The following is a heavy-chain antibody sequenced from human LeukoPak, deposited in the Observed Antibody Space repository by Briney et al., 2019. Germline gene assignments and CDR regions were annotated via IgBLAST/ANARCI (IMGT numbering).Heavy chain of an antibody. V-gene: IGHV3-23*01. D-gene: IGHD3-3*01. CDR3: AKLYDFWSGYYSHQPEYFQH. CDR1: GFTFSSYS. CDR2: ISGSGGST. Sequence: PGGSLRLSCAASGFTFSSYSMSWVRQAPGKGLEWVSAISGSGGSTYYADSVKGRFTISRDNSKNTLYLQMNSLRAEDTAVYYCAKLYDFWSGYYSHQPEYFQHWGQGTLVTVSS. J-gene: IGHJ1*01.